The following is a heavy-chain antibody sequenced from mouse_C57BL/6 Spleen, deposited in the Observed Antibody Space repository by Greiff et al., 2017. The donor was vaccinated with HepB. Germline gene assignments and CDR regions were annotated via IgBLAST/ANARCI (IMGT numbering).Heavy chain of an antibody. CDR3: ARVGDYDGGFAY. D-gene: IGHD2-4*01. CDR2: ISYSGST. Sequence: DVQLQESGPGMVKPSQSLSLTCTVTGYSITSGYDWHWIRHFPGNKLEWMGYISYSGSTNYNPSLKSRISITHDTSKNHFFLTLNSVTTEDTATYYCARVGDYDGGFAYWGQGTLVTVSA. CDR1: GYSITSGYD. J-gene: IGHJ3*01. V-gene: IGHV3-1*01.